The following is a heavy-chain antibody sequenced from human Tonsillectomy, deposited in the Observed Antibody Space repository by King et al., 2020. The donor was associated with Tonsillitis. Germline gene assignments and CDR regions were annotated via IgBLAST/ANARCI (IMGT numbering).Heavy chain of an antibody. J-gene: IGHJ3*02. V-gene: IGHV1-3*01. CDR3: ARGIAAAANDAFDI. D-gene: IGHD6-13*01. CDR1: GYSFTSYA. CDR2: INAGNGNT. Sequence: VQLVQSGAEVKKPGASVKVSCKASGYSFTSYAIHWVCQAPGQRLEWMGWINAGNGNTKYSQKFQGRVTITRDTSASIAYMELSRLRSEDTAVYYCARGIAAAANDAFDIWGQGTMVTVSS.